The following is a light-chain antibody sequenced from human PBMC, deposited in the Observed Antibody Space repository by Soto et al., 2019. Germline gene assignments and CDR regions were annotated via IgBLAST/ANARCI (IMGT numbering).Light chain of an antibody. CDR1: QSISSW. Sequence: DIQMTQSPSTLSASVGARVTITCRASQSISSWLAWYQHKPGKAPKLLIYDASSLESGVPSRFSGSGSGTEFSLTISSLQPDEFATYYWQQYNSYPWTFGQGTKVEIK. CDR2: DAS. J-gene: IGKJ1*01. V-gene: IGKV1-5*01. CDR3: QQYNSYPWT.